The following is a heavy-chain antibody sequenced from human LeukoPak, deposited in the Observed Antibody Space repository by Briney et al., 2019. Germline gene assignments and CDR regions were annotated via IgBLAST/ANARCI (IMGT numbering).Heavy chain of an antibody. CDR3: ARDYCSGDSCYSDY. Sequence: GGSLRLSCAASGFTFSSYEMNWVRQAPGKGLEWVSYISSSGSTIYYADSVKGRFTISRDNAKNSLYLQMNSLRAEDTAVYYCARDYCSGDSCYSDYWGQGTLVTVSS. CDR2: ISSSGSTI. V-gene: IGHV3-48*03. CDR1: GFTFSSYE. D-gene: IGHD2-15*01. J-gene: IGHJ4*02.